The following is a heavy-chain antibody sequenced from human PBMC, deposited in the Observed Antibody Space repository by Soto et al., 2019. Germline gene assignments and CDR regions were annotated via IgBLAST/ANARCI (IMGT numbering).Heavy chain of an antibody. V-gene: IGHV1-69*13. D-gene: IGHD2-15*01. Sequence: ASVKVSCKASGGTFSSYAISWVRQAPGQGLEWMGGIIPIFGTANYAQKFQGRVTITADESTSTAYMELSSLRSEDTAVYYCARSIKAAPGLDYYYGMDVWGQGTTVTVSS. CDR2: IIPIFGTA. J-gene: IGHJ6*02. CDR1: GGTFSSYA. CDR3: ARSIKAAPGLDYYYGMDV.